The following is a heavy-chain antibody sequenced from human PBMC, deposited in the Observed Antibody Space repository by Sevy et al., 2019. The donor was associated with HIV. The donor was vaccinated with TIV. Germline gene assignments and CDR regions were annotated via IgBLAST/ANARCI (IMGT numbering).Heavy chain of an antibody. J-gene: IGHJ4*02. Sequence: SETLSLTCTVSGGSISSSSYYWGWIHQPPGKGLEWIGSIYYSGSTYYNPSLKSRVTISVDTSKNQFSLKLSSVTAADTAVYYCARLPYYYDSSGYYWGQGTLVTVSS. D-gene: IGHD3-22*01. CDR3: ARLPYYYDSSGYY. V-gene: IGHV4-39*01. CDR1: GGSISSSSYY. CDR2: IYYSGST.